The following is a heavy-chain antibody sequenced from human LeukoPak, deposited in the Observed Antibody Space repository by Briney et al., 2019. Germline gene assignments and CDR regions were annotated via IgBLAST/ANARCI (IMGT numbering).Heavy chain of an antibody. CDR3: AGSRFLEYIYYMDV. J-gene: IGHJ6*03. Sequence: PSETLSLTCTVSGGSISSGGYYWSWIRQPLGKGLEWIGYIYHSGSTYYNPSLKSRVTISVDRSKNQFSLKLSSVTAADTAVYYCAGSRFLEYIYYMDVWGKGTTVTVSS. D-gene: IGHD3-3*01. CDR2: IYHSGST. CDR1: GGSISSGGYY. V-gene: IGHV4-30-2*01.